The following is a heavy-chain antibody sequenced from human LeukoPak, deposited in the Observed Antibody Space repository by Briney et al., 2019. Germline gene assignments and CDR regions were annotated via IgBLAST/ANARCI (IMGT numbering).Heavy chain of an antibody. CDR1: GYTFTGYY. CDR3: ARVQSIAARGAFDY. CDR2: INPNSGGT. D-gene: IGHD6-6*01. J-gene: IGHJ4*02. Sequence: ASVKVSCKASGYTFTGYYMHWVRQAPGQGLEWMGWINPNSGGTNYAQKFQGRVTMTRDTSISTAYMELSRLRSDDTAVYYCARVQSIAARGAFDYWGQGTLVTVSS. V-gene: IGHV1-2*02.